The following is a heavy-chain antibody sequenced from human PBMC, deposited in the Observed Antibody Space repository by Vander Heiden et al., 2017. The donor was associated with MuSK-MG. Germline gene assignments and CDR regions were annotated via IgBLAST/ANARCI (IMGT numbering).Heavy chain of an antibody. D-gene: IGHD3-9*01. CDR2: IRSKAYGGTT. V-gene: IGHV3-49*03. CDR3: TRRSYDILTGYPTGAFDI. Sequence: EVQLVESGGGLVQPGRSLILCCTVSGFAFGDYATCGFGQAPGKGLEWLSFIRSKAYGGTTEYAASVKGRFTISRDDSKSIAYLQMSSLKTEDTAVYYCTRRSYDILTGYPTGAFDIWGQGTMVTVSS. CDR1: GFAFGDYA. J-gene: IGHJ3*02.